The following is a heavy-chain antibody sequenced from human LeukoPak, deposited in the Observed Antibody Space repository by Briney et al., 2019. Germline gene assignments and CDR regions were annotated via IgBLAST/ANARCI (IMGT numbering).Heavy chain of an antibody. CDR1: GFTFSSYW. J-gene: IGHJ4*02. D-gene: IGHD6-19*01. CDR3: ARDGDSGWSLSH. CDR2: IRQDGSEK. V-gene: IGHV3-7*01. Sequence: PGGSLRLSCAASGFTFSSYWMSWVRQAPGKGLEWVANIRQDGSEKYYVDSVTGRFTISRDNAKNSLYLQMNSLRAEDTAFYYCARDGDSGWSLSHWGQGTLVTVSS.